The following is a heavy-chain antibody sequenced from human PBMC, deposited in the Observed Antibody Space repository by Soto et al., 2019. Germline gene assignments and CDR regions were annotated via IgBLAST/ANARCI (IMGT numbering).Heavy chain of an antibody. J-gene: IGHJ4*02. CDR3: ARGNIALSGYPDDY. CDR2: ISYDGSNK. D-gene: IGHD3-3*01. CDR1: GFTFSSYA. V-gene: IGHV3-30-3*01. Sequence: GGSLRLSCAASGFTFSSYAMHWVRQAPGKGLEWVAVISYDGSNKYYADSVKGRFTISRDNSKNTLYLQMNSLRAEDTAVYYCARGNIALSGYPDDYWGQGTLVTVSS.